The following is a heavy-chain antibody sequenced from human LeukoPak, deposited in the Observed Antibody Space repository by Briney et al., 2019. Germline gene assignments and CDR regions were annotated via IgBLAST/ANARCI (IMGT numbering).Heavy chain of an antibody. Sequence: SETLSLTCTVSGYSISSGYYWGWIRQPPGKGLEWIGSIYHSGSTYYNPSLKSRVTISVDTSKNQFSLKLSSVTAADTAVYYRARAFFDYPPPYYYYYMDVWGKGTTVTVSS. V-gene: IGHV4-38-2*02. CDR3: ARAFFDYPPPYYYYYMDV. J-gene: IGHJ6*03. D-gene: IGHD3-9*01. CDR2: IYHSGST. CDR1: GYSISSGYY.